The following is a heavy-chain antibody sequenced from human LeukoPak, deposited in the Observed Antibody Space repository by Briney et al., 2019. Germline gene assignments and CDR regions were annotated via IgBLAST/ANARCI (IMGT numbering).Heavy chain of an antibody. Sequence: PGGSLRLSCAASGFTFSSYSMNWVRQAPGKGLEWVSSISSSSSTIYYADSVKGRFTISRDNAKNSLYLQINSLRDEDTAVYYCARDLAGYDSFDYWGQGTLVTVSS. D-gene: IGHD5-12*01. J-gene: IGHJ4*02. CDR3: ARDLAGYDSFDY. CDR2: ISSSSSTI. CDR1: GFTFSSYS. V-gene: IGHV3-48*02.